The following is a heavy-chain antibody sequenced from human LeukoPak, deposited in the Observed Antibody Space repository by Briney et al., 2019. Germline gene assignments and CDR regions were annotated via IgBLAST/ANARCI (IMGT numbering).Heavy chain of an antibody. J-gene: IGHJ5*02. D-gene: IGHD3-3*01. CDR2: INHSGST. CDR1: GGSFSGYY. CDR3: ARRDVYTIFGVVTGSYNWFDP. Sequence: PSETLSLTCAVYGGSFSGYYWSWIRQPPGKGLEWIGEINHSGSTNYNPSLKSRVTVSVDTSKNQFSLKLSSVTAADTAVYYCARRDVYTIFGVVTGSYNWFDPWGQGTLVTVSS. V-gene: IGHV4-34*01.